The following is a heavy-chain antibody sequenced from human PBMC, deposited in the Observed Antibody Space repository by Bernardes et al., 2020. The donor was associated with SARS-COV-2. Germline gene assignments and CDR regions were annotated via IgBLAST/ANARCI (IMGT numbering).Heavy chain of an antibody. CDR3: AKDGGFVVGSSGGLDV. V-gene: IGHV3-23*01. J-gene: IGHJ6*02. CDR2: LSGSGGSE. D-gene: IGHD2-15*01. Sequence: GGSLRLSRAASGFSFSSYAMSWVRQAPGKGLEWVSGLSGSGGSEYYADSVRGRFTISRDISENTMSLQMNSLRVDDTAVYFCAKDGGFVVGSSGGLDVWGQGTTVTVSS. CDR1: GFSFSSYA.